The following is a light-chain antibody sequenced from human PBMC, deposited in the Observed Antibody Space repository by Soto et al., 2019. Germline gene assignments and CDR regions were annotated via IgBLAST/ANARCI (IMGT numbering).Light chain of an antibody. CDR1: QSVRNN. J-gene: IGKJ1*01. CDR3: QQYNNWWT. CDR2: GAS. V-gene: IGKV3-15*01. Sequence: EIVMTQSPATLSVSPGERATLSCRASQSVRNNLAWYQKKLGQAPRLLIYGASTRATGIPARFSGGGSGTEFTLTISSLQSEDFAVYYCQQYNNWWTFGQGTRVEIK.